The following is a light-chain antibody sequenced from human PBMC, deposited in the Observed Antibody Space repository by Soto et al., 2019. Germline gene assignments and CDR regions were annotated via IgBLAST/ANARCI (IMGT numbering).Light chain of an antibody. CDR3: QQYAGSPRT. Sequence: EVVMTQSPATLSVSPGERATLSCRASQSVTSNYLAWYQQKPGQAPRLLIYGISSRATGVPDRFTGSGSGTDFTLTINRVEPEDFAVYFCQQYAGSPRTFGQGTKVDI. CDR2: GIS. CDR1: QSVTSNY. J-gene: IGKJ1*01. V-gene: IGKV3-20*01.